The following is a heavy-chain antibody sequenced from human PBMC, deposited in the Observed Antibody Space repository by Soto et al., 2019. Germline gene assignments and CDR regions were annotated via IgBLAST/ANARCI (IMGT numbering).Heavy chain of an antibody. V-gene: IGHV3-23*01. CDR3: AKDPSGVVVPAAFLNFLGY. CDR1: GFTFSSYA. CDR2: ISGSGGST. J-gene: IGHJ4*02. D-gene: IGHD2-2*01. Sequence: GGSLRLSCAASGFTFSSYAMSWVRQAPGKGLEWVSAISGSGGSTYYADSVKGRFTISRANSKNTLYLQMNSLRAEDTAVYYCAKDPSGVVVPAAFLNFLGYWGQGTLVTVSS.